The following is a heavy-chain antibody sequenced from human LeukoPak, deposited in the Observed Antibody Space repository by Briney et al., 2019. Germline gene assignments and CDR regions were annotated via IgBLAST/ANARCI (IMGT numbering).Heavy chain of an antibody. Sequence: PGGSLRLSCAASGFTFSSYAMSWVRQAPGKGLDWVSSIHSNGGRTYYADSVKGRLTISRDNSKNMVYLQMNSLRAEDTAIYYCTRDKWDLWFGESTNDFGMDVWGLGTAVTVSS. CDR3: TRDKWDLWFGESTNDFGMDV. CDR1: GFTFSSYA. CDR2: IHSNGGRT. J-gene: IGHJ6*02. D-gene: IGHD3-10*01. V-gene: IGHV3-23*01.